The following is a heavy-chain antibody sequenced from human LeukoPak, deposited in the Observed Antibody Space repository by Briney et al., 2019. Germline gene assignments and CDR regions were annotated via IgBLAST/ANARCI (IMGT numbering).Heavy chain of an antibody. V-gene: IGHV3-30*18. CDR2: ISYDGSNK. J-gene: IGHJ4*02. D-gene: IGHD6-19*01. Sequence: GGSLRLSCTASGFTFSSYGMHWVRQAPGKGLEWVAVISYDGSNKYYADSVKGRFTISRDNSKNTLYLQMNSLRAEDTAVYYCAKELSGWYFDYWGQGTLVTVSS. CDR3: AKELSGWYFDY. CDR1: GFTFSSYG.